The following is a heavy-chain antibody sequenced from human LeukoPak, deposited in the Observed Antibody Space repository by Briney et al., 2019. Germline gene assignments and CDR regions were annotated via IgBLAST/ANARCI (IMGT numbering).Heavy chain of an antibody. J-gene: IGHJ6*04. Sequence: GGSLRLSCAASGFTFSSYAMHWVRQAPGKGLEWVAVISYDGSNKYYADSVKGRFTISRANTKNTLHLQKNSLRAEDTAVYYCAGGKGGGYNWNDPNYYGMDVWGKGTTVTVSS. CDR2: ISYDGSNK. CDR3: AGGKGGGYNWNDPNYYGMDV. CDR1: GFTFSSYA. D-gene: IGHD1-1*01. V-gene: IGHV3-30*04.